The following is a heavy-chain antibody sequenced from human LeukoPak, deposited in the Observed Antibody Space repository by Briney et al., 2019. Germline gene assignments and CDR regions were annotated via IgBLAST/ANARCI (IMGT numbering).Heavy chain of an antibody. V-gene: IGHV4-30-4*01. CDR3: AVNYGSGTLRWFDP. Sequence: SQTLSLTCTVSGGSISSGDYYWSWIRQPPGKGLEWIGEINHSGSTNYNPSLKSRVTISVDTSKNQFSLKLSSVTAADTAVYYCAVNYGSGTLRWFDPWGQGTLVTVSS. CDR2: INHSGST. CDR1: GGSISSGDYY. J-gene: IGHJ5*02. D-gene: IGHD3-10*01.